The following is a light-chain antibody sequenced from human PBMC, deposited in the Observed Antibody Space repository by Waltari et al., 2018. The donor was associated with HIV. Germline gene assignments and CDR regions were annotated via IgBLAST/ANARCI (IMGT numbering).Light chain of an antibody. J-gene: IGLJ7*01. Sequence: SYELTQPPSVSVSPGQTARITCSGDALPRKYAFWYQQKSGQAPGMVIYEDNRRPDVIPESFAGSSAGTMATLTISGAQVEDEGDYYCYSTDDSGNPLAVFGGGTQLTVL. V-gene: IGLV3-10*01. CDR3: YSTDDSGNPLAV. CDR1: ALPRKY. CDR2: EDN.